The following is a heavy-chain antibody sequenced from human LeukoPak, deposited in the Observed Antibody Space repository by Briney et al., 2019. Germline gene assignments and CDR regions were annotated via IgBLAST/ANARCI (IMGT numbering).Heavy chain of an antibody. D-gene: IGHD3-22*01. CDR2: IIPIFGTA. V-gene: IGHV1-69*05. Sequence: SVKVSCKSSGGTFSSYAISWVRQAPGQGLEWMGRIIPIFGTANYAQKFQGRVTITTDESTSTAYMELSSLRSEDTAVYYCARDLYYCDSSGYYHLDYWGQGTLVTVSS. CDR3: ARDLYYCDSSGYYHLDY. J-gene: IGHJ4*02. CDR1: GGTFSSYA.